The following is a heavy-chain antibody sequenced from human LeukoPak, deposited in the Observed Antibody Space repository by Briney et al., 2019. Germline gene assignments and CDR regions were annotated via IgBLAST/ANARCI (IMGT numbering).Heavy chain of an antibody. Sequence: GGSLRLSCAASGFTFSSYWMSWVRQAPGKGLEWVANIKQDGSEKYYVDSVKGRFTISRDNAKNSLYLQMNSLRAEDTAVYYCASSIVGATLYYFDYWGQGTLVAVSS. CDR3: ASSIVGATLYYFDY. V-gene: IGHV3-7*01. CDR2: IKQDGSEK. D-gene: IGHD1-26*01. J-gene: IGHJ4*02. CDR1: GFTFSSYW.